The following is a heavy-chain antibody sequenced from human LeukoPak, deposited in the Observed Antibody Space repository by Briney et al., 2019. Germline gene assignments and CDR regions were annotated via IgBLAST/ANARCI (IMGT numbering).Heavy chain of an antibody. D-gene: IGHD6-6*01. J-gene: IGHJ4*02. Sequence: GESLKISCKASGFNFTSYWIAAVRQLPGKCLEWMGIIYPGDSQTSYSPSFQGQVTISADNSITTAYLQWSSLEASDSAMYYCARRDSIALSGIIDQWGQGTLVTVSS. V-gene: IGHV5-51*01. CDR2: IYPGDSQT. CDR3: ARRDSIALSGIIDQ. CDR1: GFNFTSYW.